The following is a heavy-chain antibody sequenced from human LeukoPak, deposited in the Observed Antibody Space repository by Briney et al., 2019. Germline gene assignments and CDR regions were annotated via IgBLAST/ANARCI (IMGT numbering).Heavy chain of an antibody. CDR3: AKGGEYQLPGDY. V-gene: IGHV3-23*01. D-gene: IGHD2-2*01. Sequence: QTGWSLRLSCAASGFTFSSYAMSWVRQAPGKGLEWVSAISSSGANTYYADSVKGRFTISRDNSKNTLYLQMNSLRAEDTAVYYCAKGGEYQLPGDYWGQGTLVTVSS. J-gene: IGHJ4*02. CDR1: GFTFSSYA. CDR2: ISSSGANT.